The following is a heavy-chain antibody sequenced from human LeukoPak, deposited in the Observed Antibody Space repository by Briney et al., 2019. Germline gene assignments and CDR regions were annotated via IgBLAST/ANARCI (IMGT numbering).Heavy chain of an antibody. D-gene: IGHD6-19*01. Sequence: GASVKVSCKASGYTFTSYDINWVRQATGQGLEWMGWMNPNSGNTGYSQKFQGRVTITRDTSASTAYMELSSLRSEDTAVYYCARDKAQWLASIDYWGQGTLVTVSS. J-gene: IGHJ4*02. CDR1: GYTFTSYD. CDR2: MNPNSGNT. CDR3: ARDKAQWLASIDY. V-gene: IGHV1-8*03.